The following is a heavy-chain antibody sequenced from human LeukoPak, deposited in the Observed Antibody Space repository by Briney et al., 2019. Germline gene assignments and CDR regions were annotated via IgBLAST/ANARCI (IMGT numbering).Heavy chain of an antibody. J-gene: IGHJ4*02. D-gene: IGHD4-17*01. CDR3: ARPDHYGDYEAFFDY. CDR1: GGSISSSSYY. Sequence: NPSETLSLTCTVSGGSISSSSYYWGWIRQPPGKGLEWIGSIYYSGSTYYNPSLKSRVTISVDTSKNQFSLKLSSVTAADTAVYYCARPDHYGDYEAFFDYWGQGTQVTVSS. V-gene: IGHV4-39*01. CDR2: IYYSGST.